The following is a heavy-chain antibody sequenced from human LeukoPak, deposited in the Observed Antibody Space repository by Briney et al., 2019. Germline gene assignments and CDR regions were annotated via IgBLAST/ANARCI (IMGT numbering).Heavy chain of an antibody. CDR3: ARRKSSGEWLVPYFDY. Sequence: GESLKISCKGSGFTFTTYSFAWVRQMPGKGLEWMGVIYAGDSSTRYSPSFQGQVTISVDKSISTAYLQWSSLKASDTAMYYCARRKSSGEWLVPYFDYWGQGTLVTVSS. CDR2: IYAGDSST. D-gene: IGHD6-19*01. J-gene: IGHJ4*02. CDR1: GFTFTTYS. V-gene: IGHV5-51*01.